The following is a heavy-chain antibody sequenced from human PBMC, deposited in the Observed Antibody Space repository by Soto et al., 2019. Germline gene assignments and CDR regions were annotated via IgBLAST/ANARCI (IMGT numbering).Heavy chain of an antibody. CDR3: ARDRGSYALDY. V-gene: IGHV1-3*01. D-gene: IGHD1-26*01. Sequence: ASVKVSCKASGYTFTSYAMHWVRQAPGQRLEWMGWINAGNGNTKHAQKLQGRVTMTTDTSTSTAYVELRSLRSDDTAVYYCARDRGSYALDYWGQGTLVTVSS. J-gene: IGHJ4*02. CDR2: INAGNGNT. CDR1: GYTFTSYA.